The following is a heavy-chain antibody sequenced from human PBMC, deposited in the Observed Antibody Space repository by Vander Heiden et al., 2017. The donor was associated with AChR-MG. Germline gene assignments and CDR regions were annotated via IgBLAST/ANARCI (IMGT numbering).Heavy chain of an antibody. V-gene: IGHV3-23*01. D-gene: IGHD3-16*01. J-gene: IGHJ4*02. CDR2: IGGSGGST. CDR3: ATRPQRKSVTYSDAYYFDF. Sequence: RQAPGKGLELVAAIGGSGGSTFYADSVRGRFTIARDNSKNTLYLQMNYLRAEDTAVYHCATRPQRKSVTYSDAYYFDFWGQGTLVTVSS.